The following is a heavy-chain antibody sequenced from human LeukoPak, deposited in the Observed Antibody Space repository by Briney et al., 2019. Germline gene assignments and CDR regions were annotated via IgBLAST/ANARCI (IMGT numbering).Heavy chain of an antibody. CDR1: GYTFTNYN. CDR2: MNPNSGNT. D-gene: IGHD5-12*01. J-gene: IGHJ4*02. Sequence: ASVKVSCKASGYTFTNYNINWMRQATGQGLEWMGWMNPNSGNTGYAQKFQGRVTMTRNTSISTAYMELSTLRSEDTAVYYCARAASVATDEDWGQGTLVTVSS. V-gene: IGHV1-8*01. CDR3: ARAASVATDED.